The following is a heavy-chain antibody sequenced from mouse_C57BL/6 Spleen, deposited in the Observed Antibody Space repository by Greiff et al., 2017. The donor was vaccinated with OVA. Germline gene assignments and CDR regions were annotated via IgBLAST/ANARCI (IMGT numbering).Heavy chain of an antibody. CDR3: TGGGTAAY. CDR1: GFTFSNYW. Sequence: EVKLEESGGGLVQPGGSMKLSCVASGFTFSNYWMNWVRQSPEKGLEWVAQIRLKSDNYGTHYAESVKGWFTISRDDSKSSVYLQMNNLRAEDTGIYYCTGGGTAAYWGQGTTLTVSS. D-gene: IGHD3-3*01. CDR2: IRLKSDNYGT. J-gene: IGHJ2*01. V-gene: IGHV6-3*01.